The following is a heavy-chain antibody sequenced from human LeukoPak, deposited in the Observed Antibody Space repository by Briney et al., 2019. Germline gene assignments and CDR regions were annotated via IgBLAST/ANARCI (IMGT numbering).Heavy chain of an antibody. J-gene: IGHJ6*02. CDR1: GGSITSSSHY. D-gene: IGHD3-3*01. V-gene: IGHV4-31*03. Sequence: PSETLSLTCSVSGGSITSSSHYWGWIRQHPGKGLEWIGYIYYSGSTYYNPSLKSRVTISVDTSKNQFSLKLSSVTAADTAVYYCARDSAGEGFYDFWSGYYTDYYGMDVWGQGTTVTVSS. CDR2: IYYSGST. CDR3: ARDSAGEGFYDFWSGYYTDYYGMDV.